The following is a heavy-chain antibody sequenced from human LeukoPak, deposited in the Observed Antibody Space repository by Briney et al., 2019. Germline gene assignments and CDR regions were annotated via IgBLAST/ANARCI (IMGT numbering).Heavy chain of an antibody. CDR1: GGSISSYC. D-gene: IGHD4-23*01. Sequence: SETLSLTCTVSGGSISSYCWSWIRQPPGKGLEWIGYIYYSGSTNYNPSLKSRVTISVDTSKNQFSLKLSSVTAADTAVYYCARHADYGGAAFDYWGQGTLVTVSS. CDR2: IYYSGST. V-gene: IGHV4-59*08. J-gene: IGHJ4*02. CDR3: ARHADYGGAAFDY.